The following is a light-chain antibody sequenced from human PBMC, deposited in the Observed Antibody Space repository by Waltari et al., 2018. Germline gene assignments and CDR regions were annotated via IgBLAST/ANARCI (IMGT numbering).Light chain of an antibody. CDR2: GAS. V-gene: IGKV3-20*01. Sequence: EIVLTQYPGTLSLSPGERATLSCRASQTVRNTYLPWYPQKPGQAPTLLIYGASSRATGIPDRFSGSGSGTDFSLTISSLEPEDFAVYYCQQYDISPLTFGGGTKVEIK. CDR1: QTVRNTY. CDR3: QQYDISPLT. J-gene: IGKJ4*01.